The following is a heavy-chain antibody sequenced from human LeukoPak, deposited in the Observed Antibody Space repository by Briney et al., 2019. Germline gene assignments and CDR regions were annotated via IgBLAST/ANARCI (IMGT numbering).Heavy chain of an antibody. J-gene: IGHJ5*02. Sequence: SVKVSCTASGFTFTSSAMQWVRQARGQRLEWIGWIVVGSGNTNYAQKFQERVTITRDMSTSTAYMEQTSLRSEDTAVYYCAASLGDPPFWFDPWGQGALVTVSS. D-gene: IGHD4-17*01. CDR1: GFTFTSSA. CDR3: AASLGDPPFWFDP. CDR2: IVVGSGNT. V-gene: IGHV1-58*02.